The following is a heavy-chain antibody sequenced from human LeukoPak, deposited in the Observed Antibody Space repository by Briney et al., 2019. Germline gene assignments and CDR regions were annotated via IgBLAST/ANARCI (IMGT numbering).Heavy chain of an antibody. Sequence: PSETLSLTCTVSGGSISSGGYYWSWIRLHPGKGLEWIGYIYYSGSTYYNPSLKSRVTISVDTSKNQFSLKLSSVTAADTAVYHCARLTYYYGSGSYHNNWFDPWGQGTLVTVSS. CDR3: ARLTYYYGSGSYHNNWFDP. J-gene: IGHJ5*02. V-gene: IGHV4-31*03. CDR2: IYYSGST. CDR1: GGSISSGGYY. D-gene: IGHD3-10*01.